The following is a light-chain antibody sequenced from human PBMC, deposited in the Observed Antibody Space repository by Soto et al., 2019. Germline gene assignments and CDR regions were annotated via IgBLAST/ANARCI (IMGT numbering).Light chain of an antibody. CDR1: QSLVHNDGDXY. V-gene: IGKV2-24*01. CDR3: MQATQSSWT. CDR2: KVS. Sequence: DIVMTQAPLSSPVTLGQAASISCRSSQSLVHNDGDXYLSWFEQRPGQPPRLLIYKVSERFAGGPDRFGGSGAGTDFTLTISRVEAEVVGVDYCMQATQSSWTFGQGTKV. J-gene: IGKJ1*01.